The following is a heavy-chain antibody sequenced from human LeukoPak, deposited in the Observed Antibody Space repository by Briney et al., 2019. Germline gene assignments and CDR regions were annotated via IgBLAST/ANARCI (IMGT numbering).Heavy chain of an antibody. CDR2: ISYDGSNK. CDR3: ARDLLTYNWNDYFDY. D-gene: IGHD1-20*01. J-gene: IGHJ4*02. V-gene: IGHV3-30-3*01. Sequence: GGSLRLSCAASGFTFSSYAMRWVRPAPGKGLEWVAAISYDGSNKYYADSVKGRFTISRDNTKNTLYLLMNSLRAEDTALYYCARDLLTYNWNDYFDYWSQGTLVTVYS. CDR1: GFTFSSYA.